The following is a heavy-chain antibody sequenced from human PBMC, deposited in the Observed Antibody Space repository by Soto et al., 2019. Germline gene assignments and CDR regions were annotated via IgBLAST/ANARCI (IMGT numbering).Heavy chain of an antibody. V-gene: IGHV3-30*18. Sequence: QVQLVESGGGVVQPGRSLRLSCAASGFTFSSYGMHWVRQAPGKGLEWVAVISYDGSNKYYADSVKGRFTISRDNSKNTLYLQMNSLRAEDTAVYYCAKGPHYDFWSGYYSDGEYYFDYWGQGTLVTVSS. CDR2: ISYDGSNK. D-gene: IGHD3-3*01. J-gene: IGHJ4*02. CDR1: GFTFSSYG. CDR3: AKGPHYDFWSGYYSDGEYYFDY.